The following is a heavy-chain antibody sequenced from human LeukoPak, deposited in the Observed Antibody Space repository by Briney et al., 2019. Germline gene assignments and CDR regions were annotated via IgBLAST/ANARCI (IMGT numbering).Heavy chain of an antibody. V-gene: IGHV4-59*08. CDR1: GGSISSYY. Sequence: SETLSLTCTVSGGSISSYYWSWIRQPPGKGLEWIGYIYYSGSTNYNPSLKSRVTISVATSTNQFSLKLSSVTAADRAVCYCAIRESRGGSCYWNWFDPSGQGALVTLSS. J-gene: IGHJ5*02. CDR3: AIRESRGGSCYWNWFDP. CDR2: IYYSGST. D-gene: IGHD2-15*01.